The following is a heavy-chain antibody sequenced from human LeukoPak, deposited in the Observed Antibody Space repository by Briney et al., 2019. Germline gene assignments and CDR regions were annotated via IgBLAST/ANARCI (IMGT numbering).Heavy chain of an antibody. D-gene: IGHD2-8*01. J-gene: IGHJ4*02. CDR3: ARRKYGVCYI. CDR1: GYSLTELS. V-gene: IGHV1-24*01. CDR2: FDPEHGDT. Sequence: ASVKVSCKVSGYSLTELSMHWVRQAPGKGLEWMGSFDPEHGDTVYAQRLQGRVTMTTDTSTSTAYMELRSLRSDDTAAYHCARRKYGVCYIWGQGTLVTVSS.